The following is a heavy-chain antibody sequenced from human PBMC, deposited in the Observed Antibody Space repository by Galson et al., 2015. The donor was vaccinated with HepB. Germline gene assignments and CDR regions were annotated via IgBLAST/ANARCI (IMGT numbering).Heavy chain of an antibody. Sequence: SLRLSCAASGFTFSSYSMNWVRQAPGKGLEWVSSISSSSSYTYYADSVKGRFTISRDNAKNSLYLQMNSLRAEDTAVYYCARDAGYSSSWFPSDYYGMDVWGQGTTVTVSS. J-gene: IGHJ6*02. D-gene: IGHD6-13*01. V-gene: IGHV3-21*01. CDR2: ISSSSSYT. CDR3: ARDAGYSSSWFPSDYYGMDV. CDR1: GFTFSSYS.